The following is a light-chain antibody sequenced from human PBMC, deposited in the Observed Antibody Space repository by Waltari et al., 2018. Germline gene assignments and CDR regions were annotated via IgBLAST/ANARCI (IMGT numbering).Light chain of an antibody. V-gene: IGLV6-57*02. Sequence: FMLTQPHSVSESAGKTVIISCTGSSDTITTNYVQWYQHRPVSAPVTLIYEDNQRASGVPDRFSGSIDSSSNSASLTISGLRTEDEAYYFCQSYYAYDVIFGGGTKLTVL. J-gene: IGLJ2*01. CDR2: EDN. CDR1: SDTITTNY. CDR3: QSYYAYDVI.